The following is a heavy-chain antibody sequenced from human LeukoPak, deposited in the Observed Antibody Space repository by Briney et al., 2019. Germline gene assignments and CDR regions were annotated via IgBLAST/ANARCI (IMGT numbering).Heavy chain of an antibody. J-gene: IGHJ4*02. CDR1: GGTFSSYA. Sequence: SVKVSCKASGGTFSSYAISWVRQAPGQGLEWMGRIIPILGIANYAQKFQGRVTITADKSTSTAHMELSSLRSEDTAVYYCARGSYYYDSSGKGHYWGQGTLVTVSS. CDR2: IIPILGIA. V-gene: IGHV1-69*04. CDR3: ARGSYYYDSSGKGHY. D-gene: IGHD3-22*01.